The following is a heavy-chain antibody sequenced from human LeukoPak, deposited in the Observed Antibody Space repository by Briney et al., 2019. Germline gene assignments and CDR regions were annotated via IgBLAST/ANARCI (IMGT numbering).Heavy chain of an antibody. CDR3: ARLRYSSSWYMDY. J-gene: IGHJ4*02. CDR1: GYTFTSYD. V-gene: IGHV1-8*01. D-gene: IGHD6-13*01. Sequence: VSVKVSCKASGYTFTSYDINWVRQATGQGLEWMGWMNPNSGNTGYAQKFQGRVTMTRNTSISTAYLQWSSLKASDTAMYYCARLRYSSSWYMDYWGQGTLVTVSS. CDR2: MNPNSGNT.